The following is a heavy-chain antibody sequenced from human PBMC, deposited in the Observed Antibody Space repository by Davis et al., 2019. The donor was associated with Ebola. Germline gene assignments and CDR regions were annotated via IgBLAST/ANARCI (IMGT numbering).Heavy chain of an antibody. CDR3: AEGGTNNFLGAN. CDR1: GFTFSNYA. J-gene: IGHJ4*02. D-gene: IGHD2-8*01. CDR2: SRGTGADI. V-gene: IGHV3-23*01. Sequence: PGGSLRLSCAASGFTFSNYAMSWVRQAPGGGREGGAGSRGTGADIKYADSVRGRFSISRDDSKNTLYLQMDSLRAEDTAVFYCAEGGTNNFLGANWGQGTLVTVSS.